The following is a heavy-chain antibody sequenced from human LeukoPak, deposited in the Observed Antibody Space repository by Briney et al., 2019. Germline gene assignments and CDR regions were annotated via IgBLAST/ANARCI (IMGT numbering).Heavy chain of an antibody. Sequence: HPGASLRLACAAHGFTFSSYGMYCCRPAPGKGLEGVAVIWYDGSNKYYADSVKGRFTISRDNSKNTLYLQMKSLRAEDTAVYYCASGSVFDSWGQGTLVNAAS. V-gene: IGHV3-33*01. J-gene: IGHJ4*02. D-gene: IGHD2-2*03. CDR1: GFTFSSYG. CDR3: ASGSVFDS. CDR2: IWYDGSNK.